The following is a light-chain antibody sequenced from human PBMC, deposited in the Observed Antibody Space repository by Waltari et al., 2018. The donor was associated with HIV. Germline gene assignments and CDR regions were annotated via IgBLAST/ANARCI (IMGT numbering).Light chain of an antibody. V-gene: IGLV2-14*01. Sequence: QSALTQPASVSGSPGQSLTISCPGTSSDVGGFNYVSCYQQHPVTAPKLMIYEVSYRPSGVSNRFSCSKSSNTASLTISGLQAKDEADYYCTSYTSSSTQVFGTGTKVTVL. J-gene: IGLJ1*01. CDR1: SSDVGGFNY. CDR2: EVS. CDR3: TSYTSSSTQV.